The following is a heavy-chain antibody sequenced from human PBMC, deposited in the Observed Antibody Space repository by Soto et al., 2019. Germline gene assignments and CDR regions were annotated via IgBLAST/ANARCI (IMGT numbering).Heavy chain of an antibody. D-gene: IGHD6-13*01. CDR1: GFTFSSYA. V-gene: IGHV3-30-3*01. Sequence: QVQLVESGGGVVQPGRSLRLSCAASGFTFSSYAMHWVRQAPGKGLEWVAVISYDGSNKYYADSVKGRFTISRDNSKNTLYLQMNSLRAEDTAVYYCARAINAHQLGDPWGQGTLVTVSS. CDR3: ARAINAHQLGDP. J-gene: IGHJ5*02. CDR2: ISYDGSNK.